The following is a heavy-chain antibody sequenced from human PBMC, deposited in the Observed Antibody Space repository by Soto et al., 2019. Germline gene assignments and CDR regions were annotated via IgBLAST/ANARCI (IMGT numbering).Heavy chain of an antibody. V-gene: IGHV3-30-3*01. CDR1: GFTFSSYA. CDR3: AAVYNIDY. CDR2: ISYDGSDH. D-gene: IGHD3-10*01. J-gene: IGHJ4*02. Sequence: PGWSLRLSCAASGFTFSSYAMSWVRQAPGKGLEWVAVISYDGSDHYYADSVKGRFTISRDNSKNTLLLQMNSLRTEDTAVYYCAAVYNIDYWGQAPLVTVSS.